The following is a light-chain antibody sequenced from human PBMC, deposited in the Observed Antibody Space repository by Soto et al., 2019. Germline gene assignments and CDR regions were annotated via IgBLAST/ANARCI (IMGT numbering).Light chain of an antibody. CDR1: QTVRNNY. V-gene: IGKV3-20*01. Sequence: EFVLTQSPGTRSWSPGGRATVSGRASQTVRNNYLAWYQQKPGQAPRLLIYDASSRATGIPDRFSGGGSGTEFTLTISRLEPEDFAVYYCQQYGTSPQTFGQGTKVDI. J-gene: IGKJ1*01. CDR3: QQYGTSPQT. CDR2: DAS.